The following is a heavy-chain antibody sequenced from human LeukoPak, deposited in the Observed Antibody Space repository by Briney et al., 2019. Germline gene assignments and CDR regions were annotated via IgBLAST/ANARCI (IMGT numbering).Heavy chain of an antibody. Sequence: PSETLSLTCTVSGGSISSGGYYWSWIRQHPGKGLEWIGYIYYSGSTYYNPSLKSRVTISVDTSKNQFSLKLSSVTAADTAVYYCARDTMVRDTEHHQYYFDYWGQGTLVTVSS. J-gene: IGHJ4*02. CDR2: IYYSGST. CDR1: GGSISSGGYY. CDR3: ARDTMVRDTEHHQYYFDY. D-gene: IGHD3-10*01. V-gene: IGHV4-31*03.